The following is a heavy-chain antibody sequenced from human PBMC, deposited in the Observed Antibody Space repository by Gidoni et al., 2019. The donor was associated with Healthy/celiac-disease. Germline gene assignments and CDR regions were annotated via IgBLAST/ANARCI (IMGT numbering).Heavy chain of an antibody. J-gene: IGHJ3*02. D-gene: IGHD6-13*01. CDR2: IYYSGST. CDR1: GGSISSYY. CDR3: ARDGPFPYSSSWYIRAFDI. V-gene: IGHV4-59*01. Sequence: QVQLQESGPGLVKPSETLSLTCTVSGGSISSYYWSWIRQPPGKGLEWIGYIYYSGSTNYNPSLKSRGTISVDTSKNQSSLKLSSVTAADTAVYYCARDGPFPYSSSWYIRAFDIWGQGTMVTVSS.